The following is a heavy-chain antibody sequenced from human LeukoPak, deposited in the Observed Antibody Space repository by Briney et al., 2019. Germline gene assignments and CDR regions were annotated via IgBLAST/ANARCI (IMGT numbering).Heavy chain of an antibody. V-gene: IGHV1-8*01. J-gene: IGHJ4*02. CDR3: ARGRGGPKEVVVAAIDY. Sequence: ASVKVSCKASGYTFTSYDINWVRQATGQGLEWMGWMNPNSGNTGYAQKFQGRVTMNRNTPISTAYMELSSLRSEDTAVYYCARGRGGPKEVVVAAIDYWGQGTLVTVSS. CDR1: GYTFTSYD. CDR2: MNPNSGNT. D-gene: IGHD2-15*01.